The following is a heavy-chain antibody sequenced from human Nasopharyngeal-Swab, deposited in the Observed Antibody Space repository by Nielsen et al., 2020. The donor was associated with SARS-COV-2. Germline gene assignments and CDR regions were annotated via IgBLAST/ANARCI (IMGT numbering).Heavy chain of an antibody. D-gene: IGHD2-2*01. V-gene: IGHV3-20*01. CDR1: GFTFDDYG. CDR2: INWNGGST. CDR3: ARWGVVVPAAQGGGWFDP. Sequence: GSLRLSCAASGFTFDDYGMSWVRQAPGKGLEWVSGINWNGGSTGYADSVKGRFTISRDNAKNSLYLQMNSLGAEDTALYHCARWGVVVPAAQGGGWFDPWGQGTLVTVSS. J-gene: IGHJ5*02.